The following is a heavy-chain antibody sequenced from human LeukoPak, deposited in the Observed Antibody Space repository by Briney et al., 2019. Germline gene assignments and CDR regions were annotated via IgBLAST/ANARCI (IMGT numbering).Heavy chain of an antibody. Sequence: GGSLRLSCAASGFTFSSYAMHWVRQAPGKGLEWVAVISYDGSNKYYADSVKGRFTISRDNSKNTLYLQMNSLRAEDTALYYSAKDRRQSIAAPVWFDPWGQGTLVTVSS. CDR1: GFTFSSYA. D-gene: IGHD6-6*01. CDR3: AKDRRQSIAAPVWFDP. J-gene: IGHJ5*02. V-gene: IGHV3-30-3*01. CDR2: ISYDGSNK.